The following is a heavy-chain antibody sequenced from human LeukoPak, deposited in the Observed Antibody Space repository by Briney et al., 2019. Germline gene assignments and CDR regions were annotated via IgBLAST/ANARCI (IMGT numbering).Heavy chain of an antibody. CDR3: ARERRWLQLNAFDI. J-gene: IGHJ3*02. Sequence: SEPLSLTCAVYGGSFSGYYWSWIRQPPGKGLEWIGEINHSGSTNYNPSLKSRVTISVDTSKNQFSLKLSSVTAADTAVYYCARERRWLQLNAFDIWGQGTMVTVSS. CDR1: GGSFSGYY. V-gene: IGHV4-34*01. D-gene: IGHD5-24*01. CDR2: INHSGST.